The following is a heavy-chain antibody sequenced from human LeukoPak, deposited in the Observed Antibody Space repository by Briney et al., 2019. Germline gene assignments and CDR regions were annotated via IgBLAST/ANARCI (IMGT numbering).Heavy chain of an antibody. CDR2: IYYSGST. Sequence: SETLSLTCTVSGGSISSRSYYWGWIRQPPGKGLEWIGSIYYSGSTYYNPSLKSRVTISVDTSKNQFSLKLSSVTAADTAVYYCAREGIQWLADNYYYGMDVWGQGTTVTVSS. V-gene: IGHV4-39*07. D-gene: IGHD6-19*01. CDR3: AREGIQWLADNYYYGMDV. J-gene: IGHJ6*02. CDR1: GGSISSRSYY.